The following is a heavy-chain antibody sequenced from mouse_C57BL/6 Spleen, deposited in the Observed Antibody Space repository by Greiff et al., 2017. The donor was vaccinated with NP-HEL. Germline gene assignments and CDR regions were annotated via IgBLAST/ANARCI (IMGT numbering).Heavy chain of an antibody. CDR3: ARQLRQYYYAMDY. CDR1: GYTFTSYW. CDR2: IYPSDSET. Sequence: QVQLQQPGAELVRPGSSVKLPCKASGYTFTSYWMDWVKQRPGQGLEWIGNIYPSDSETHYNQKFKDKATLTVDKSSSTAYMQLSSLTSEDSAVYYCARQLRQYYYAMDYWGQGTSVTVSS. J-gene: IGHJ4*01. V-gene: IGHV1-61*01. D-gene: IGHD3-2*02.